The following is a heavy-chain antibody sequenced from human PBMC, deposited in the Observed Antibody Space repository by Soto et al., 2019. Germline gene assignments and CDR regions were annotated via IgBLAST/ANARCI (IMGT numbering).Heavy chain of an antibody. D-gene: IGHD1-7*01. V-gene: IGHV4-59*08. CDR2: IYYSGST. CDR1: GGSSSSYD. CDR3: GGRRQTDRTTTQANWFDP. Sequence: SETLSLTCTVSGGSSSSYDWSWIRQPPGRGLEWIGYIYYSGSTNYNPSLNSRVTISVDTSKNQFSLNLRYVTAADTAVYYCGGRRQTDRTTTQANWFDPWGQGTLVTVSS. J-gene: IGHJ5*02.